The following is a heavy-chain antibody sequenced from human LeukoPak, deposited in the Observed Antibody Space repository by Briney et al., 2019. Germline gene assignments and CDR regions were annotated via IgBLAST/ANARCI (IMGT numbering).Heavy chain of an antibody. CDR3: ASGVYHFDH. V-gene: IGHV3-7*01. J-gene: IGHJ4*02. Sequence: GGSLRLSCAASGLTFSSYWMCWVRRAPGKGLEWVANMNEDGSEKYYLNSVKGRFTISRDNAKNSAYLQMNSLRAEDTAVYYCASGVYHFDHWGQGTLVTVSS. CDR1: GLTFSSYW. CDR2: MNEDGSEK. D-gene: IGHD6-6*01.